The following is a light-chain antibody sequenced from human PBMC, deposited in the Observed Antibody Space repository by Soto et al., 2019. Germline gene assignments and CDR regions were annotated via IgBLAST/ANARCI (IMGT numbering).Light chain of an antibody. CDR1: SGDIGTYKY. J-gene: IGLJ2*01. Sequence: QSAMTQPPSASGSLGQSVTISCTGTSGDIGTYKYVSWYQHLPGQAPKLIIYDVTDRPSGVPDRFSGSKSGNTASLTVSGLQTDDEADYYCTSYAGSNYWLCGGGTKLTVL. CDR2: DVT. V-gene: IGLV2-8*01. CDR3: TSYAGSNYWL.